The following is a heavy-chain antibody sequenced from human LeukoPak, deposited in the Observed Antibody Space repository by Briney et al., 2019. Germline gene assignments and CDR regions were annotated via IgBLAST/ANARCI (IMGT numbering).Heavy chain of an antibody. J-gene: IGHJ4*02. CDR2: VNPNSGGT. V-gene: IGHV1-2*02. D-gene: IGHD6-19*01. CDR1: GYTFTAYY. Sequence: GASVKVSCKASGYTFTAYYMHWVRQAPGQRLEWMGWVNPNSGGTNYAQKFQDRVTMTRDTSISTAYMELHRLRSDDTAVYYCATAPLNEYSSGWYSFDYWGQGALVTVSS. CDR3: ATAPLNEYSSGWYSFDY.